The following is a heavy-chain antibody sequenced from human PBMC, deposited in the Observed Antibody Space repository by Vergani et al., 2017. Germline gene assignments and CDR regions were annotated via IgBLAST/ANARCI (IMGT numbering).Heavy chain of an antibody. D-gene: IGHD2-2*01. V-gene: IGHV3-49*03. CDR1: GFTFGDYA. CDR2: IRSKAYGGTT. CDR3: TREGLVPAAIWFFDY. J-gene: IGHJ4*02. Sequence: EVQLVESGGGLVQPGRSLRLSCTASGFTFGDYAMSWFRQAPGKGLEWVGFIRSKAYGGTTEYAASVKGRFTISRDDSKSIAYLQMNSLKTEDTAVYYCTREGLVPAAIWFFDYWGQGTLVTVSS.